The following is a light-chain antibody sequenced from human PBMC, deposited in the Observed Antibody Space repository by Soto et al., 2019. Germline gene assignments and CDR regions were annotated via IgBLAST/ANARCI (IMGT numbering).Light chain of an antibody. CDR3: QQSFSPLLT. J-gene: IGKJ4*01. Sequence: DIQMTQSPSSLSASVGDRVTITCRASQSISSYLNWYQQKPGKAPKVLIYAASTLQSGVPSRFSGSASGAEFTLTISNLQSEDFATYYCQQSFSPLLTFGGGTKVDIK. CDR2: AAS. CDR1: QSISSY. V-gene: IGKV1-39*01.